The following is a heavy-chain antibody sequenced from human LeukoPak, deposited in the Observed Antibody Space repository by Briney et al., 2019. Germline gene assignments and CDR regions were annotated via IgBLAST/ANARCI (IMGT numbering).Heavy chain of an antibody. CDR3: AKSGNYYYYMDV. CDR2: ISWNSGSI. J-gene: IGHJ6*03. Sequence: GGSLRLSCAASGFTFDDYAMHWVRQAPGKGLEWVSGISWNSGSIGYADSVKGRFTISRDNAENSLYLQMNSLRAEDTALYYCAKSGNYYYYMDVWGKGTTVTVSS. D-gene: IGHD3-10*01. V-gene: IGHV3-9*01. CDR1: GFTFDDYA.